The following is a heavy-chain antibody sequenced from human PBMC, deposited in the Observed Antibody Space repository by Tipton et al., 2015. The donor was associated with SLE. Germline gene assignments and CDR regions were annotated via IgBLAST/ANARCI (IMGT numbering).Heavy chain of an antibody. CDR2: IYHSGGT. CDR1: GGSVSSGSYY. D-gene: IGHD1-26*01. Sequence: LRLSCTVSGGSVSSGSYYWSWIRQPPGKGLEWIGYIYHSGGTNHSPSLRSRLTTSVDTSKNQFSLRLSSVTAADTAVYYCARTSGSHMDYWGQGTLVTVSS. V-gene: IGHV4-61*01. CDR3: ARTSGSHMDY. J-gene: IGHJ4*02.